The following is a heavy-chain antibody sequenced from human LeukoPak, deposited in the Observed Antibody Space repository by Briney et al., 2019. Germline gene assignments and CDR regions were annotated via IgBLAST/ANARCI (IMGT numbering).Heavy chain of an antibody. J-gene: IGHJ4*02. CDR1: GFTFSDYY. V-gene: IGHV3-11*04. CDR3: ARDPSAFGELSKIADY. CDR2: ISSSGSTI. D-gene: IGHD3-10*01. Sequence: GGSLRLSCAASGFTFSDYYMSWIRQAPGKGLECVSYISSSGSTIYYADSVKGRFTISRDNAKNSLYLQMNSLRAEDTAVYYCARDPSAFGELSKIADYWGQGTLVTVSS.